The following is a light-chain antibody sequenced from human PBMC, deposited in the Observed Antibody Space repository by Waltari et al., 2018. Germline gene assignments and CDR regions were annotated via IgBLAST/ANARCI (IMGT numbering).Light chain of an antibody. CDR1: SSNIGSNY. J-gene: IGLJ2*01. Sequence: QSVLTQPPSPSGTPGQRVTIPRSGSSSNIGSNYVYWYQQLPGTAPKLLIYRNNQRPSGVPDRFSGSKSGTSASLAISGLRSEDEADYYCAAWDDSLSVVFGGGTKLTVL. V-gene: IGLV1-47*01. CDR2: RNN. CDR3: AAWDDSLSVV.